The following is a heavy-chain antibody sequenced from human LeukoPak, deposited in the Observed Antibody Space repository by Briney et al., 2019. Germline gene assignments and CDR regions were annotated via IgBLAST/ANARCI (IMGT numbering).Heavy chain of an antibody. CDR3: AKDRSCINDVCHWDFDY. D-gene: IGHD2-8*01. J-gene: IGHJ4*02. V-gene: IGHV3-23*01. Sequence: PGGSLRLSCAASALIFSSYAMSWVRQTPGERLEWASTISGSGGSTYYADSVKGRFTISRDNSKNTVYLQMNSLRAEDTAVYYCAKDRSCINDVCHWDFDYWGQGTLVTVSS. CDR1: ALIFSSYA. CDR2: ISGSGGST.